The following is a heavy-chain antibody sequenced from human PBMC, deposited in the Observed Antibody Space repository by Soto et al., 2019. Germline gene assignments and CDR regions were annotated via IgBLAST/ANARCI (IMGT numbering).Heavy chain of an antibody. CDR1: GYTFTGYY. J-gene: IGHJ5*02. Sequence: VKVSCKASGYTFTGYYMHWVRQAPGQGLEWMGWINPNSGGTNYAQKFQGRVTMTRDTSISTAYMELSRLRSDDTAVYYCARNMVRGEGNWFDPWGQGTLVTVSS. CDR2: INPNSGGT. D-gene: IGHD3-10*01. V-gene: IGHV1-2*02. CDR3: ARNMVRGEGNWFDP.